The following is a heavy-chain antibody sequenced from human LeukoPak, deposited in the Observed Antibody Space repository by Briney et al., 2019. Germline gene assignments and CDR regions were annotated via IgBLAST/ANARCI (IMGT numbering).Heavy chain of an antibody. Sequence: GGSLRLSCAASGFTFSSYWMHWVRQAPGKGLVWVSRINSDGSSTSYADSVKGRFTISRDNAKNTLYLQMNSLRAEDTAVYYCARAEAVAGIYYYYYYMDVWGKGTTVTIS. CDR1: GFTFSSYW. CDR2: INSDGSST. D-gene: IGHD6-19*01. CDR3: ARAEAVAGIYYYYYYMDV. J-gene: IGHJ6*03. V-gene: IGHV3-74*01.